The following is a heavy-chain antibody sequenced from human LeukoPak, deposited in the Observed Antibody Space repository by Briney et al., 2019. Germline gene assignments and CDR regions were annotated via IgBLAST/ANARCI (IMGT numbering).Heavy chain of an antibody. V-gene: IGHV3-23*01. J-gene: IGHJ1*01. CDR3: ANTGYSSSWGEYFQH. Sequence: HPGGSLRLSCAASGFTFSSYSMNWVRQAPGKGLEWVSAISGSGGSTYYADSVKGRFTISRDNSKNTLYLQMNSLRAEDTAVYYCANTGYSSSWGEYFQHWGQGTLVTVPS. CDR1: GFTFSSYS. D-gene: IGHD6-13*01. CDR2: ISGSGGST.